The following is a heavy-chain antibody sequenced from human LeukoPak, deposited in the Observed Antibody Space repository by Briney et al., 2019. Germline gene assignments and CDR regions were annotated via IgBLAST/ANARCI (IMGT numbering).Heavy chain of an antibody. J-gene: IGHJ4*02. CDR3: AKSDYYASGLDY. CDR1: GGSISSYY. D-gene: IGHD3-10*01. V-gene: IGHV4-59*08. Sequence: SETLSLTCTVSGGSISSYYWSWIRQPPGKGLEWIGYIYYSGSTSYNPSLKSRVTISVDTSKNQFSLKLSSVTAADTAVYYCAKSDYYASGLDYWGQGTLVTVSS. CDR2: IYYSGST.